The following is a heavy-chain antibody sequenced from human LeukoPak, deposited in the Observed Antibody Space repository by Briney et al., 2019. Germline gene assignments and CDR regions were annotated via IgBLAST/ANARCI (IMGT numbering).Heavy chain of an antibody. Sequence: SPETLSLTCAVYGGSFSGYYWSWIRQPPGKGLEWIGEINHSGSTNYNPSLKSRVTISVDTSKNQFSLKLSSVTAADTAVYYCARGRRVFTWYGSGSYVPPSHNWFDPWGQGTLVTVSS. CDR3: ARGRRVFTWYGSGSYVPPSHNWFDP. CDR1: GGSFSGYY. D-gene: IGHD3-10*01. CDR2: INHSGST. J-gene: IGHJ5*02. V-gene: IGHV4-34*01.